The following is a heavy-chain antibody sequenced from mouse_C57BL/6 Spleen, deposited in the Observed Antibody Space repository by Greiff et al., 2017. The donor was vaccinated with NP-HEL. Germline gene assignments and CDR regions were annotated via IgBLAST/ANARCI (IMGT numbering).Heavy chain of an antibody. J-gene: IGHJ4*01. CDR1: GFTFSDYG. V-gene: IGHV5-17*01. CDR3: ARPGASYYDPYAMDY. CDR2: ISSGSSTI. D-gene: IGHD2-4*01. Sequence: EVQLVESGGGLVKPGGSLKLSCAASGFTFSDYGMHWVRQAPEKGLEWVAYISSGSSTIYYADTVKGRFTISRDNAKNTLFLQMTSLRSEDTAMYYCARPGASYYDPYAMDYWGQGTSVTVSS.